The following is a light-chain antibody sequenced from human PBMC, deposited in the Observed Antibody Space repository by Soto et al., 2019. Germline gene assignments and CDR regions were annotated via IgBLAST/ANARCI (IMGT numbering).Light chain of an antibody. J-gene: IGKJ1*01. Sequence: VLTQSPGTLSLSPGERATLSCRASQNIRGNELAWYQQKPGQPPRLLIYRGSSRAPGIPDRFSGRGSGTEFTLTISRLEPADVAVYYCQDYGTSAPWTFGQGTKVEIK. V-gene: IGKV3-20*01. CDR3: QDYGTSAPWT. CDR2: RGS. CDR1: QNIRGNE.